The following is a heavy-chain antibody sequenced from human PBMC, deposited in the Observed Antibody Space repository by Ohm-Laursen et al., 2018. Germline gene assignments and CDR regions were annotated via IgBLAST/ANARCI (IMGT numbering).Heavy chain of an antibody. CDR3: ARFSSGWSYWFDP. D-gene: IGHD6-19*01. V-gene: IGHV4-39*07. CDR2: IYYSGST. J-gene: IGHJ5*02. CDR1: GDSISSSSYY. Sequence: SDTLSLTCIVSGDSISSSSYYWGWIRQPPGKGLVWIGSIYYSGSTHYNPSLKSRVTISVDTSKNQFSLKLSSVTAADTAVYYCARFSSGWSYWFDPWGQGTLVTVSS.